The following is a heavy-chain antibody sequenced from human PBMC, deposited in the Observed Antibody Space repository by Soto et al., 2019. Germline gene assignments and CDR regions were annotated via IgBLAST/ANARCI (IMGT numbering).Heavy chain of an antibody. J-gene: IGHJ4*02. CDR3: ARQRGYYDSSGLDY. Sequence: QVQLVESGGTLVQPGGSLRVSCAASAFTFSDYYMSWVRQAPGKGLEWLSYISGGGGSTIQYSDSVRGRFTISRDNAKRSVFLQMNSLRAEETAGYYCARQRGYYDSSGLDYWGQGTLVTVSS. CDR1: AFTFSDYY. V-gene: IGHV3-11*01. CDR2: ISGGGGSTI. D-gene: IGHD3-22*01.